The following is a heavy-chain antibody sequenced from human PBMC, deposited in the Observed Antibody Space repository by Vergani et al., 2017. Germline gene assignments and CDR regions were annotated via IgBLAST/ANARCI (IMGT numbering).Heavy chain of an antibody. CDR2: IWYDGSNK. Sequence: QVQLVESGGGVVQPGRSLRLSCAASGFTFSSYGMHWVRQAPGKGLEWVAVIWYDGSNKYYADSVKGRFTISRDNSKNTLYLQMNSLRAEDTAVYYCARERMSIAARAVDKYFDLWGRGTLVTVSS. J-gene: IGHJ2*01. D-gene: IGHD6-6*01. CDR1: GFTFSSYG. CDR3: ARERMSIAARAVDKYFDL. V-gene: IGHV3-33*01.